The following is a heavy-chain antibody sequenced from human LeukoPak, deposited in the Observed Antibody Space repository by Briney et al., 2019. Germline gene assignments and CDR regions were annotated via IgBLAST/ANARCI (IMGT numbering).Heavy chain of an antibody. CDR3: ARAGTDKYYDFWGGYYSRVSDWFDP. Sequence: PSETLSLTCTVSGGSISSGDYYWSWIRQPPGKGLEWNGYIYYSGSTYYNPSLKSRVTISVDTSKNQFSLKLSSVTAADTAVYYCARAGTDKYYDFWGGYYSRVSDWFDPWGQGTLVTVSS. J-gene: IGHJ5*02. V-gene: IGHV4-30-4*01. CDR1: GGSISSGDYY. D-gene: IGHD3-3*01. CDR2: IYYSGST.